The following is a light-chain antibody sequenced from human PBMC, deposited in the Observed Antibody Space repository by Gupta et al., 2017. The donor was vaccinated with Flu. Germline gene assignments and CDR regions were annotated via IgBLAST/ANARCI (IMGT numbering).Light chain of an antibody. CDR2: RTS. Sequence: PPTLSASVGDRVTITCRASQDISPRLAWYQQKPGKAPKLLIYRTSSLEVGVPSRFSGSRSATEFTLTISSLLPDDFATYYCQQDNKNPWTFGQGTTLEI. CDR1: QDISPR. V-gene: IGKV1-5*03. CDR3: QQDNKNPWT. J-gene: IGKJ2*02.